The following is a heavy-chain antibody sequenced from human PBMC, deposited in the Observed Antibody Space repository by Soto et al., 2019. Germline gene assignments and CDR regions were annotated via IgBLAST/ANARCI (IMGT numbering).Heavy chain of an antibody. Sequence: GASVKVSWKASGYTFTSYAMHWVRQAPGQRLEWMGWINAGNGNTKYSQKFQGRVTITRDTSASTAYMELSSLRSEDTAVYYCARDAFRSVLMVYANWFDPWGQGTLVTVSS. J-gene: IGHJ5*02. V-gene: IGHV1-3*01. CDR3: ARDAFRSVLMVYANWFDP. CDR1: GYTFTSYA. D-gene: IGHD2-8*01. CDR2: INAGNGNT.